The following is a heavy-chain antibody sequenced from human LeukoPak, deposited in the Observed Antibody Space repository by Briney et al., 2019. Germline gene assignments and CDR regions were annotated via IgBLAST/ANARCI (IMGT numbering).Heavy chain of an antibody. J-gene: IGHJ4*02. CDR3: ARDGVPYYDSSGYHFDY. D-gene: IGHD3-22*01. V-gene: IGHV1-46*01. CDR2: INPSGGST. Sequence: XXGQGLXWXGIINPSGGSTSYAQKFQRRVTMTRDTSTSTVYMELSSLRSEDTAVYYCARDGVPYYDSSGYHFDYWGQGTLVTVSS.